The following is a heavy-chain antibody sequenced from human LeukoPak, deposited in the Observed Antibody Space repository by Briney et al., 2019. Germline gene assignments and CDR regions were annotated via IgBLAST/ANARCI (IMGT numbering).Heavy chain of an antibody. CDR2: INHSGST. Sequence: SETLSLTCAVYGGSFSGYYWSWIRQPPGKGLEWIGEINHSGSTNYNPSLKSRVTISVDTSKNQFSLKLSSVTAADTAVYYCARRPGYYYDSSGYPYYFDYWGQGTLVTVSS. J-gene: IGHJ4*02. V-gene: IGHV4-34*01. CDR3: ARRPGYYYDSSGYPYYFDY. CDR1: GGSFSGYY. D-gene: IGHD3-22*01.